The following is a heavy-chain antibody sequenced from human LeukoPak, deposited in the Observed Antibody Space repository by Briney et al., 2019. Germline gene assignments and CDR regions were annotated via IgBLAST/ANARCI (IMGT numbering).Heavy chain of an antibody. CDR1: GFTFSSYR. D-gene: IGHD1-1*01. CDR3: AREDLEADAFDI. CDR2: IKQDGSEK. J-gene: IGHJ3*02. V-gene: IGHV3-7*01. Sequence: PGGSLRLSCAASGFTFSSYRMSWVRQAPGKGLEWVANIKQDGSEKYYVDSAKGRFTISRDNAKNSLYLQMNSLRAEDTAVYYCAREDLEADAFDIWGQGTMVTVSS.